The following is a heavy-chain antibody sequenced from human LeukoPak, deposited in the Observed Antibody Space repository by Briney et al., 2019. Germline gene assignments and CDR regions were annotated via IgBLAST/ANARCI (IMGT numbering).Heavy chain of an antibody. CDR3: ATSIAVAGNFAFDY. CDR1: GYTFTSYD. D-gene: IGHD6-19*01. Sequence: GASVKVSCKASGYTFTSYDINWVRQAPGKGLEWMGGFDPEDGETIYAQKFQGRVTMTEDTSTDTAYMELSSLRSEDTAVYYCATSIAVAGNFAFDYWGQGTLVTVSS. V-gene: IGHV1-24*01. J-gene: IGHJ4*02. CDR2: FDPEDGET.